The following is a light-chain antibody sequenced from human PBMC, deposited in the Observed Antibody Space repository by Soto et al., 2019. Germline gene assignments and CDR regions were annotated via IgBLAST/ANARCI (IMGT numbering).Light chain of an antibody. Sequence: HSALTQPASVSGSPGQSITISCAGISSDLGGYNYVSWYQQHPGKAPKLLIFEVNNRPSGVSHRFSGSRSDNTASLTISGLQAEDEADYYCSSYSSSNLLFGGGTQLTVL. V-gene: IGLV2-14*01. CDR1: SSDLGGYNY. J-gene: IGLJ3*02. CDR2: EVN. CDR3: SSYSSSNLL.